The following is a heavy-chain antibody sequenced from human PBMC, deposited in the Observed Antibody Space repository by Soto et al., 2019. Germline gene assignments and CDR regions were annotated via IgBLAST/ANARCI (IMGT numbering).Heavy chain of an antibody. CDR1: GFTFSTYT. D-gene: IGHD6-13*01. CDR2: ISGSGDHT. CDR3: AKDGTYSSSWPYYFDH. Sequence: EVQLLESGGGLVQPGGSMRLSCAASGFTFSTYTMTWLRQAPGKGLEWVSSISGSGDHTYYADSVKGRLIVSGDNSKNTLYLQMNNLRAEDTALYYCAKDGTYSSSWPYYFDHWGQGTLVTVSS. J-gene: IGHJ4*02. V-gene: IGHV3-23*01.